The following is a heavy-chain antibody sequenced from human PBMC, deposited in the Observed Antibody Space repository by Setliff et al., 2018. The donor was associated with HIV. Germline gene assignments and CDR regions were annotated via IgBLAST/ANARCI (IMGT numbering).Heavy chain of an antibody. CDR2: IDYTGYA. J-gene: IGHJ3*01. D-gene: IGHD6-19*01. Sequence: SETLSLTCTVSNDSIRRSNSYWGWIRQPPGKGLEWIGTIDYTGYAFYNPSLKSRVTISMDTTKSQFSLRLTSVTAADTAVYYCVRQSAAASVSSAWYVNGAFDVWGQGTMVTVSS. CDR1: NDSIRRSNSY. V-gene: IGHV4-39*01. CDR3: VRQSAAASVSSAWYVNGAFDV.